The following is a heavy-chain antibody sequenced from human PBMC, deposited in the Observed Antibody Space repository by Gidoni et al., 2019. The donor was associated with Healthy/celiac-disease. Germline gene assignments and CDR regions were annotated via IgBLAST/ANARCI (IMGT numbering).Heavy chain of an antibody. D-gene: IGHD6-13*01. CDR3: ARSSRSGIAAAGTGYYYYGMDV. CDR2: IIPIFGTA. V-gene: IGHV1-69*06. CDR1: GCTFRSYA. J-gene: IGHJ6*02. Sequence: QVQLVQSGAEVKKPGSSVKVSCKASGCTFRSYAISWVRQAPGQGLEWMGGIIPIFGTANYAQKFQGRVTITADKSTRTAYMELSSLRSEDTAVYYCARSSRSGIAAAGTGYYYYGMDVWGQGTTVTVSS.